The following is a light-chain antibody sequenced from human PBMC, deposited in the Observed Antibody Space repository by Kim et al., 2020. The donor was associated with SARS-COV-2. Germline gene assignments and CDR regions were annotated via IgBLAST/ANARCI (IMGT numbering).Light chain of an antibody. J-gene: IGKJ4*01. CDR3: QQRVSWPRA. CDR2: DAS. CDR1: QSVSSY. Sequence: LYPGESATRSCRASQSVSSYLAWYQQKPGQAPRLLIYDASKRVTGIPARFSGSGSGTDFTLTISSLEPEDFAVYYCQQRVSWPRAFGGGTKVDIK. V-gene: IGKV3-11*01.